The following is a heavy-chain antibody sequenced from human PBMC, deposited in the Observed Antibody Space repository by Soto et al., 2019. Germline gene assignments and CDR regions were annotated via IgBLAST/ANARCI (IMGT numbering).Heavy chain of an antibody. Sequence: SETLSLTCAVYGGSFSNYYWSWIRQPPGKGLEWIGGINHTGSTYYNPSLKSRVTISVDTSKNQFSLKLTSVTAADAALYYCARDFFDSSDYTTNWFDPWGQGTLVTVSS. V-gene: IGHV4-34*01. J-gene: IGHJ5*02. CDR3: ARDFFDSSDYTTNWFDP. D-gene: IGHD3-22*01. CDR1: GGSFSNYY. CDR2: INHTGST.